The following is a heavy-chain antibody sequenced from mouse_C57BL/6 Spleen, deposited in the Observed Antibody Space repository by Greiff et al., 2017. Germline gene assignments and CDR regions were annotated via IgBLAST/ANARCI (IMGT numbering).Heavy chain of an antibody. CDR1: GYTFTDYY. CDR2: INPYNGGT. Sequence: FQLQQSGPVLVKPGASVKMSCKASGYTFTDYYMNWVKQSHGKSLEWIGVINPYNGGTSYNQKFKGRATLTVDKSSSTAYMEISSLTSEDSAVYYCAREGYCDAMDYWGQGTSVTVSS. D-gene: IGHD2-14*01. J-gene: IGHJ4*01. CDR3: AREGYCDAMDY. V-gene: IGHV1-19*01.